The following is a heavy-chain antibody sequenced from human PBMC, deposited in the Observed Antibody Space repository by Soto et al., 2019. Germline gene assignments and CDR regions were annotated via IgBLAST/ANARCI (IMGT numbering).Heavy chain of an antibody. D-gene: IGHD3-3*01. CDR3: ARRKDFWSGYYNYYYYYMDV. CDR2: IYYSGST. J-gene: IGHJ6*03. Sequence: QLQLQESGPGLVKPSETLSLTCTVSGGSISSSSYYWGWIRQPPGKGLEWIGSIYYSGSTYYNPSLKSRVTISVDTSKNQFSLKLSSVTAADTAVYYCARRKDFWSGYYNYYYYYMDVWGKGTTVTVSS. V-gene: IGHV4-39*01. CDR1: GGSISSSSYY.